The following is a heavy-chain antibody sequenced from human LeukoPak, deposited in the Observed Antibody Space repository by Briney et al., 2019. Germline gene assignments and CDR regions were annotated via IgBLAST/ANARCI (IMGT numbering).Heavy chain of an antibody. CDR2: IYYSGST. CDR3: ARHESGDYDFWSGYYFEFDY. D-gene: IGHD3-3*01. V-gene: IGHV4-39*01. Sequence: PETLSLTCTVSGGSISSSSYYWGWIRQPPGKGLEWIGSIYYSGSTYYNPSLKSRVTISVDTSKNQFSLKLSSVTAADTAVYYCARHESGDYDFWSGYYFEFDYWGQGTLVTVSS. J-gene: IGHJ4*02. CDR1: GGSISSSSYY.